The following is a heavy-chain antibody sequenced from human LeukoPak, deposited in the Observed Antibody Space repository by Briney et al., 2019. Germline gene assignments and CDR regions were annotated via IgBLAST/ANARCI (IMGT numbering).Heavy chain of an antibody. CDR2: ISYDGSNK. Sequence: GGSLRLSCAASGFTFSSYAMHWVRQAPGKGLEWMAVISYDGSNKYYADSVKGRFTISRDNSKNTLYLQMNSLRAEDTAVYYCAREYNWAPGTYFDYWGQGTLVTVSS. J-gene: IGHJ4*02. V-gene: IGHV3-30*04. CDR1: GFTFSSYA. D-gene: IGHD1-20*01. CDR3: AREYNWAPGTYFDY.